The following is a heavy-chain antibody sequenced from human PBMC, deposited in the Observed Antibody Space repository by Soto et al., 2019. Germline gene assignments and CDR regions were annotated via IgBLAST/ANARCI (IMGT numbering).Heavy chain of an antibody. D-gene: IGHD3-3*01. Sequence: QVQLVESGGGVVQPGKSLRLSCAASGFTFSTHGMHWVRQAPGKGLEWVAVISYDGSNKYYADSVKGRFTISRDNSKDTLYLQMTSLRAEDTAVYYCSKCGFGVVNNDMDVWCKGTTVTVSS. J-gene: IGHJ6*03. CDR1: GFTFSTHG. V-gene: IGHV3-30*18. CDR3: SKCGFGVVNNDMDV. CDR2: ISYDGSNK.